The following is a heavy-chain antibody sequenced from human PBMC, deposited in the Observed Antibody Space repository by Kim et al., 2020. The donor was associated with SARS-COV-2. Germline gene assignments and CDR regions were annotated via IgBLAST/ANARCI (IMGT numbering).Heavy chain of an antibody. V-gene: IGHV3-7*01. J-gene: IGHJ4*02. CDR1: GFTFSTYW. CDR3: ARDIRRFDY. Sequence: GGSLRLSCAASGFTFSTYWMSWVRQAPGKGLEWVANIKQDGSDKYYEDSVKGRFTISRDNAKNSLYLQMNSLRVEDTALYYCARDIRRFDYWGQGTLVTV. CDR2: IKQDGSDK.